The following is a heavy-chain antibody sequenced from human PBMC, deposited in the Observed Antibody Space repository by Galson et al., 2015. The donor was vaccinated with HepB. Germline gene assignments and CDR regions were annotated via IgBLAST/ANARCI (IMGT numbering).Heavy chain of an antibody. CDR1: GGSISSSSYY. J-gene: IGHJ6*02. D-gene: IGHD4-11*01. CDR3: ARLTVEGGMDV. Sequence: ETLSLTCTVSGGSISSSSYYWGWIRQPPGKGLEWIGSIYYSGSTYYNPSLKSRVTISVDTSKNQFSLKLSSVTAADTAVYYCARLTVEGGMDVWGQGTTVTVSS. V-gene: IGHV4-39*01. CDR2: IYYSGST.